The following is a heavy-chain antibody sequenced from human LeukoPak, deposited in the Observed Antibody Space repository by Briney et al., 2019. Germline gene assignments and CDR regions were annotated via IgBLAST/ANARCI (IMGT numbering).Heavy chain of an antibody. J-gene: IGHJ4*02. V-gene: IGHV3-30*02. CDR3: ATFRGNYDSSGYYYSAVDY. Sequence: PGGSLRLSCAASGFTFSSYGMHWVRQAPGKGLEWVAFIRYDGSNKYYTDSVKGRFTISRDNSKNTLYLQMNSLIPEDTAVYYCATFRGNYDSSGYYYSAVDYWGQGTLVTVSS. D-gene: IGHD3-22*01. CDR2: IRYDGSNK. CDR1: GFTFSSYG.